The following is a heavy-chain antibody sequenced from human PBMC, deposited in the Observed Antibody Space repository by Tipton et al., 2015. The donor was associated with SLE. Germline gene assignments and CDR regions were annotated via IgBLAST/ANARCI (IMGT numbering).Heavy chain of an antibody. J-gene: IGHJ4*02. D-gene: IGHD5/OR15-5a*01. Sequence: TLSLTCTVTSGSVSSGDYFWSWIRQHPGKGLEWIGEVYHSGGTNYNPSLKSRVTISVDTSKNQFSLRLSSVTAADTAQYYCARRRGVNGPFDYWGQGTLVTVSS. V-gene: IGHV4-61*08. CDR3: ARRRGVNGPFDY. CDR1: SGSVSSGDYF. CDR2: VYHSGGT.